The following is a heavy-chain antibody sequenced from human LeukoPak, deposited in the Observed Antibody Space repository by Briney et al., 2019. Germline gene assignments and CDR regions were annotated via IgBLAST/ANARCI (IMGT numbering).Heavy chain of an antibody. D-gene: IGHD3-22*01. V-gene: IGHV4-59*12. Sequence: SETLSLTCTVSGCSISSYYWSWIRQPPGKGLEWIGYIYYSGSTNYNPSLKSRVTISVDTSKNQFSLKLSSVTDADTAVYYCARDRHKYNYDSGGYPPYWGQGTLVTVSS. CDR2: IYYSGST. CDR1: GCSISSYY. J-gene: IGHJ4*02. CDR3: ARDRHKYNYDSGGYPPY.